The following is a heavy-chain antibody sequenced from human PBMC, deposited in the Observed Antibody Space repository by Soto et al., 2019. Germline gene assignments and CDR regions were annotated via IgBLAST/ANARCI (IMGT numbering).Heavy chain of an antibody. V-gene: IGHV4-39*01. J-gene: IGHJ4*01. D-gene: IGHD6-19*01. CDR1: GGSISSYY. CDR3: ARHDGFSSGWIFDY. Sequence: SETLSLTCTVSGGSISSYYWGWIRQHPGKTLEWIGTIYYHGNTYSNPSLKSRVTISVDTSNNQLSLKLRSVTAADTAVYYCARHDGFSSGWIFDYWGHGTLVTVSS. CDR2: IYYHGNT.